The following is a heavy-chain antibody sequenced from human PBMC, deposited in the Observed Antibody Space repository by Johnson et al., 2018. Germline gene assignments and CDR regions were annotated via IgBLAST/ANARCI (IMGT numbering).Heavy chain of an antibody. CDR1: GFTFSDYY. D-gene: IGHD3-10*01. Sequence: QVQLVQSGGGLVKPGGSLRLSCAASGFTFSDYYMSWIRQAPGKGLEWVSYISNRRGSTINYVDSVKGRFTISRDNAKNSLYLQMNSLRAEDTAVYDCARVSGGGSGRYYYYYMDVWGKGTTVTVSS. J-gene: IGHJ6*03. CDR2: ISNRRGSTI. CDR3: ARVSGGGSGRYYYYYMDV. V-gene: IGHV3-11*04.